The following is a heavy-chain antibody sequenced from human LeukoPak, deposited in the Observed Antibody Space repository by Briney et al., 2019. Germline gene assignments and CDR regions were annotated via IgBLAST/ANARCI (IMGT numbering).Heavy chain of an antibody. CDR2: IIPILGIA. CDR3: ARLYSGSYYDYYGMDV. Sequence: ASVKVSCKASGGTFSSYTISWVRQAPGQGLEWMGRIIPILGIANCAQKFQGRVTITADKSTSTAYMELSSLRSEDTAVYYCARLYSGSYYDYYGMDVWGQGTTVTVSS. CDR1: GGTFSSYT. D-gene: IGHD1-26*01. J-gene: IGHJ6*02. V-gene: IGHV1-69*02.